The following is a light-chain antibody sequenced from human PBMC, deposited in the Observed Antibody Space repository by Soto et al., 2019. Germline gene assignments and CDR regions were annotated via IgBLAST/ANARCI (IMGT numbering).Light chain of an antibody. J-gene: IGKJ2*04. CDR2: ATS. CDR1: QSLNRNY. V-gene: IGKV3-20*01. Sequence: EIVLTRSPGTLSLSPGERASLSCRASQSLNRNYVAWYQQKVGQAPRHLSYATSGKATGLPDRFRGSGSGTHFHLPLPSVEPEDYRLDYCRCFVLSLQCS. CDR3: RCFVLSLQCS.